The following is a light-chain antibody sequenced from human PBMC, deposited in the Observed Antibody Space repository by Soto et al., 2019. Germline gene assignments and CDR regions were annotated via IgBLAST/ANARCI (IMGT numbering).Light chain of an antibody. V-gene: IGKV1-6*01. CDR3: LQDSDYPRT. Sequence: ATQMTQSPSSLSASVGDRVTIACLASQGIRTELAWYQQKQGEAPKLLIYAASALQSGVPSRFSGSGSGTDFTLTISNLQPEDFATYYCLQDSDYPRTFGQGTKVEMK. CDR1: QGIRTE. CDR2: AAS. J-gene: IGKJ1*01.